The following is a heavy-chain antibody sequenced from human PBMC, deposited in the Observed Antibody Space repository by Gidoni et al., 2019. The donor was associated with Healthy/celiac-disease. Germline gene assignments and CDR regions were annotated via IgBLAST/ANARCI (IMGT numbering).Heavy chain of an antibody. V-gene: IGHV1-3*01. Sequence: QVQLVQSGAEVKKPGASVKVSCKASGYTFTSYAMHWVRQAPGQRLEWMGWINAGHGNTQYSQKFQGRVTITRDTSASTAYMELSSLRSEDTAVYYCARSISGRYYWGQGPLVTVSS. CDR3: ARSISGRYY. CDR1: GYTFTSYA. D-gene: IGHD3-3*02. CDR2: INAGHGNT. J-gene: IGHJ4*02.